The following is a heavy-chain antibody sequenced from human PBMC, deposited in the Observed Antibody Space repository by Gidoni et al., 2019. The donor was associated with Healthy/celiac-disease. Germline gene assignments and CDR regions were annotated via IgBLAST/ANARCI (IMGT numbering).Heavy chain of an antibody. D-gene: IGHD3-22*01. V-gene: IGHV4-34*01. CDR2: INHRGST. Sequence: RQPPGKGLEWIGEINHRGSTNDNPSLRSRVTISVDTSKNQFSLKLSSVTAADTAVYYCARSAGHYYDSSGYPDCWGQGTLVTVSS. J-gene: IGHJ4*02. CDR3: ARSAGHYYDSSGYPDC.